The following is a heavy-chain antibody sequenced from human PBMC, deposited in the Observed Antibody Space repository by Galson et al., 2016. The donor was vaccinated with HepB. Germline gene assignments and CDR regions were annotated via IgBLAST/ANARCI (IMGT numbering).Heavy chain of an antibody. Sequence: SLRLSCAASGFTFSDAWMSWVRQAPRRGLEWVGRIKSSNEGGTTDYPAPVKGRFTISRDDSTNTVTLQMDNLKTEDTATYYCATDSRGGDWNNGRLYYYYYGLAVWGQGTTVTVSS. D-gene: IGHD1/OR15-1a*01. CDR1: GFTFSDAW. J-gene: IGHJ6*02. V-gene: IGHV3-15*01. CDR2: IKSSNEGGTT. CDR3: ATDSRGGDWNNGRLYYYYYGLAV.